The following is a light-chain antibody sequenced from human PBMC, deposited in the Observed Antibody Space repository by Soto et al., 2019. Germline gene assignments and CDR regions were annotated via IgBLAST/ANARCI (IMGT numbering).Light chain of an antibody. V-gene: IGKV3-20*01. J-gene: IGKJ4*01. CDR3: QKYGSSSLT. Sequence: EIVLTQSPGTLSLSPGERATLSCRASQSVSSSYLAWYQQKPGQAPRLLIYGASSRATGIPDTFSGSGSGTDFTLTISRLEPEDFAVYYCQKYGSSSLTFGGGTKVEIK. CDR2: GAS. CDR1: QSVSSSY.